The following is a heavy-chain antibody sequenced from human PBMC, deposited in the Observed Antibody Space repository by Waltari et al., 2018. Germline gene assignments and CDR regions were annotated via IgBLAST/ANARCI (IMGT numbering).Heavy chain of an antibody. Sequence: EVQLLESGGGLVQPGGSLRLSCAASGFPFRSYAMRWFRQAPGKGLEWVSAISGSGGSTYYADSVKGRFTISRDNSKNTLYLQMNSLRAEDTAVYYCAKGGGNYAFHAFDIWGQGTMVTVSS. V-gene: IGHV3-23*01. CDR2: ISGSGGST. CDR1: GFPFRSYA. CDR3: AKGGGNYAFHAFDI. J-gene: IGHJ3*02. D-gene: IGHD3-16*01.